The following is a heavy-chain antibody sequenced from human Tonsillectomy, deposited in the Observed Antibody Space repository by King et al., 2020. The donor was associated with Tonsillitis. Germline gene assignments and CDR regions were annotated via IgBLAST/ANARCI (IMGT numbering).Heavy chain of an antibody. CDR2: ISYSGST. CDR1: GGSISIYY. V-gene: IGHV4-59*01. CDR3: ARALGDPDAFDI. J-gene: IGHJ3*02. D-gene: IGHD7-27*01. Sequence: VQLQESGPGLVKPSETLSLTCTVSGGSISIYYWSWIRQPPGKGLEWIGYISYSGSTNYNPPLRSLGTISVDTSKNRFSLKLSSVTAADTAVYYCARALGDPDAFDIWGQGTMVTVSS.